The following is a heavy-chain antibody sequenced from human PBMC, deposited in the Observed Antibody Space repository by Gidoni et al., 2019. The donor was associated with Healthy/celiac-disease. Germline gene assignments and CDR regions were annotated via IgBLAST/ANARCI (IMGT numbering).Heavy chain of an antibody. CDR3: ARDGTPTHMVRGVISFGMDV. V-gene: IGHV3-66*01. CDR2: IYSGGST. Sequence: EVQLVESGGGLVQPGGYLRLTWAASGSTVSSNYMSWVRQAPGQGLGWFSGIYSGGSTSYAGAVKCRFTISRDNSRNTLYLQMNSLRAEDTAVYYCARDGTPTHMVRGVISFGMDVWGQGTTVTVSS. D-gene: IGHD3-10*01. CDR1: GSTVSSNY. J-gene: IGHJ6*02.